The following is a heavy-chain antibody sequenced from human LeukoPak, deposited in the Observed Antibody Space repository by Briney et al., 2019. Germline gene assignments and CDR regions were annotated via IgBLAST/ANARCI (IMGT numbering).Heavy chain of an antibody. Sequence: GGSLRLSCAVSGFTVSSNYMSWVRQAPGKGLEWVSVIYSGGSTYYADFVKGRFTISRDNSKNTLYLQMNSLRAEDTAVYYCARKAIAAAGYYFDYWGQGTLVTVSS. J-gene: IGHJ4*02. V-gene: IGHV3-66*02. CDR1: GFTVSSNY. CDR2: IYSGGST. CDR3: ARKAIAAAGYYFDY. D-gene: IGHD6-13*01.